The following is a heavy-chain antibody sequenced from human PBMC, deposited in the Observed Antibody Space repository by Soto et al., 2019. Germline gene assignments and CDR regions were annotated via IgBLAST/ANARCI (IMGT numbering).Heavy chain of an antibody. J-gene: IGHJ6*02. CDR1: GGTFSSYA. D-gene: IGHD2-2*02. CDR3: ARSLGEYCSSTSCYKGRYYYYGMDV. CDR2: IIPIFGTA. Sequence: SVKVSCKASGGTFSSYAISWVRQAPGQGLEWMGGIIPIFGTANYAQKFQGRVTITADKSTSTAYMELSSLRSEDTAVYYCARSLGEYCSSTSCYKGRYYYYGMDVRGQGTTVTAP. V-gene: IGHV1-69*06.